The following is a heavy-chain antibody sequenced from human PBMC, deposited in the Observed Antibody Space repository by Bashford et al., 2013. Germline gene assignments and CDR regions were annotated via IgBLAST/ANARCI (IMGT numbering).Heavy chain of an antibody. CDR2: INPNSGGT. J-gene: IGHJ3*02. D-gene: IGHD3-3*01. V-gene: IGHV1-2*04. CDR3: ARARLRFFRGAFDI. Sequence: ASVKVSCKASGYTFTGYYMHWVRQAPGQGLEWMGWINPNSGGTNYAQKFQGWVTMTRDTSIGTAYMELSRLRSDDTAVYYCARARLRFFRGAFDIWGQGTMVTVSS. CDR1: GYTFTGYY.